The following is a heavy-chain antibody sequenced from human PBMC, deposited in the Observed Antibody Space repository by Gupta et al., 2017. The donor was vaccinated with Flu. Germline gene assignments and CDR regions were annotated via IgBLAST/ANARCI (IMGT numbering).Heavy chain of an antibody. Sequence: EVQLVESGGGLVQTGGSLRLSCAASGFTFSSYSMNWVRQAPGKGLEWVSYISRSSSTIYYADSVKGRFTISRDNAKNSLYLQMNSLRDEDTAVYYCARDRYCSGGSCYSDYWYFDLWGRGTLVTVSS. CDR1: GFTFSSYS. V-gene: IGHV3-48*02. CDR2: ISRSSSTI. J-gene: IGHJ2*01. D-gene: IGHD2-15*01. CDR3: ARDRYCSGGSCYSDYWYFDL.